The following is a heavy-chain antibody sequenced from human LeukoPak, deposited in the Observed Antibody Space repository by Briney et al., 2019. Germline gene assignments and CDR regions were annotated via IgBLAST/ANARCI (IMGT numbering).Heavy chain of an antibody. J-gene: IGHJ4*02. CDR1: GGSISTYY. V-gene: IGHV4-4*07. CDR2: IYTSGST. CDR3: ARRTPAAGFFDY. Sequence: SETLSLTCTVSGGSISTYYWNWIRQPAGKGLEWIGRIYTSGSTNYNPSLKSRVTMSVDTSKNQFSLKLSSVTAADTAVYYCARRTPAAGFFDYWGQGTLVTVSS. D-gene: IGHD6-13*01.